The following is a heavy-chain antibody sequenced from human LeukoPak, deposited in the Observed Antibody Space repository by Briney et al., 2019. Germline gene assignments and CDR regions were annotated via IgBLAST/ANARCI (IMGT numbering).Heavy chain of an antibody. CDR3: AKAGKSGRQYYFDY. J-gene: IGHJ4*02. D-gene: IGHD3-3*01. Sequence: PGWSLTLSCAASGFTFDDYAMHWLRQAPGRGLEWVSGISWNSGSIGYADSVKGRFTISRDNAKHSLYLQMNSLRAEDMDLYYCAKAGKSGRQYYFDYWGQGTLVTVSS. V-gene: IGHV3-9*03. CDR1: GFTFDDYA. CDR2: ISWNSGSI.